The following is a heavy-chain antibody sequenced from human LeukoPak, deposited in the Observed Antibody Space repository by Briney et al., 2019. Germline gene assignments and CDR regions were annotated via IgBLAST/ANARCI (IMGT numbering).Heavy chain of an antibody. CDR1: GYSFSNFW. D-gene: IGHD2-15*01. V-gene: IGHV5-51*01. J-gene: IGHJ4*02. CDR2: IYSGDSDT. CDR3: ARREASANFDY. Sequence: GESLKISCQGSGYSFSNFWIGWVRQMPGKGLEWMGIIYSGDSDTRYSPSFQGQVIISADRSVNTVYLQWDSLKASDTTTYYCARREASANFDYWGQGTLVTVSS.